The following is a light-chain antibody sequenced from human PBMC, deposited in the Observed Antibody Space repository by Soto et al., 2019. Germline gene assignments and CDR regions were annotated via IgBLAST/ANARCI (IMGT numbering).Light chain of an antibody. CDR3: HQYGSFPHT. V-gene: IGKV3-20*01. CDR2: GAS. CDR1: QSVSGSS. Sequence: EIVLTQSPGTLSLSPGERATLSCRASQSVSGSSLAWYQLKHGQAPRLLISGASSRATGVPDRFSGSESGTDFTFIISRLEPEDFGMYYCHQYGSFPHTFGQGTELETK. J-gene: IGKJ2*01.